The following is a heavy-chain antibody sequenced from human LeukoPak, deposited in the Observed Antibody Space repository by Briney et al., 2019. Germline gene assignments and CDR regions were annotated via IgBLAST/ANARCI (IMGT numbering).Heavy chain of an antibody. CDR3: AKDRNYYVPSEYY. Sequence: PGGSLRLSCAASGFTFSSYAMSWVRQAPGKGLECVSAISGSGGSTYYADSVKGRFTISRDNSKNTLYLQMNSLRTEDTAVYYCAKDRNYYVPSEYYWGQGTLVTVSS. CDR1: GFTFSSYA. D-gene: IGHD3-10*02. CDR2: ISGSGGST. J-gene: IGHJ4*02. V-gene: IGHV3-23*01.